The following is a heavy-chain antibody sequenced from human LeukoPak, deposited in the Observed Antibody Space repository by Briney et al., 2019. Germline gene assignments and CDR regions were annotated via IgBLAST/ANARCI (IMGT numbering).Heavy chain of an antibody. J-gene: IGHJ4*02. CDR2: IYTSGST. CDR3: ARHVAAAPYYFDY. D-gene: IGHD6-13*01. V-gene: IGHV4-4*09. Sequence: SETLSLTCTVSGGSISSYYWSWIRQPPGKGLEWIGYIYTSGSTNYNPSLKSRVTISVDTSKNQFSLKLISVTAADTAVYYCARHVAAAPYYFDYWGQGTLVTVSS. CDR1: GGSISSYY.